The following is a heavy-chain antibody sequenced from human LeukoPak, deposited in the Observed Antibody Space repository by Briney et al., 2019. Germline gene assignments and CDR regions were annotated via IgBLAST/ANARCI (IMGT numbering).Heavy chain of an antibody. Sequence: ASVKVSCKASGGTFSSYANSWVRQAPGQGLEWMGGIIPIFGTANYAQKFQGRVTITADESTSTAYMELSGLRSEDTAVYYCAKGITVMMVAPGYWGQGTLVTVSS. CDR1: GGTFSSYA. D-gene: IGHD3-22*01. CDR3: AKGITVMMVAPGY. CDR2: IIPIFGTA. J-gene: IGHJ4*02. V-gene: IGHV1-69*13.